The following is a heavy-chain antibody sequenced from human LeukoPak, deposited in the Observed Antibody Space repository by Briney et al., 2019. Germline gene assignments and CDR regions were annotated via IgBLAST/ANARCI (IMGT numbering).Heavy chain of an antibody. Sequence: PSETLSLTCTVSGGSISSYYWSWIRQPPGKGLEWIASIYHYGSPFYNPSLKSRVTISVDTSRNQFSVKLNSVTAADTAVYYCARIPSTVVTAAFDYWGQGTLVTVSS. J-gene: IGHJ4*02. V-gene: IGHV4-59*08. CDR2: IYHYGSP. CDR1: GGSISSYY. D-gene: IGHD2-21*02. CDR3: ARIPSTVVTAAFDY.